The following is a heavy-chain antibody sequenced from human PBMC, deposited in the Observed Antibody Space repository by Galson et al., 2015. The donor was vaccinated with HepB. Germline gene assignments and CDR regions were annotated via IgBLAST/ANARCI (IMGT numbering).Heavy chain of an antibody. Sequence: QSGAEVKKPGESLKISCMGSGFTFTSYWIGWVRQMPGKGLEWMGLISLGDSETRYGPSFQGQVTFTADKSISTAYLQWSSLKASDTAMYYCARCSYSGYDRVHFDYWGQGALVTVSS. CDR1: GFTFTSYW. D-gene: IGHD5-12*01. J-gene: IGHJ4*02. CDR3: ARCSYSGYDRVHFDY. V-gene: IGHV5-51*03. CDR2: ISLGDSET.